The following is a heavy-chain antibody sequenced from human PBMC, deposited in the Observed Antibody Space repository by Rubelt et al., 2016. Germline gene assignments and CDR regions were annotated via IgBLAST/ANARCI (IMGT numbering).Heavy chain of an antibody. V-gene: IGHV4-39*01. CDR3: ARLKGGYYALGDY. CDR1: GGSISSGSYY. CDR2: IYYSGST. J-gene: IGHJ4*02. D-gene: IGHD3-3*01. Sequence: QLQLQESGPGLVKPSETLSLTCTVSGGSISSGSYYWGWIRQPPGKGLEWIGSIYYSGSTYYNPSLKSRVPISVDTSKNQFSLKLSSVTAAGTAVYYCARLKGGYYALGDYWGQGTLVTVSS.